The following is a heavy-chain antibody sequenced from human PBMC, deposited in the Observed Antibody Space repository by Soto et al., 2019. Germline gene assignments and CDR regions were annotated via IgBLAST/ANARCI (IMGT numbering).Heavy chain of an antibody. CDR3: ARGKAAGKGYYYYGMDV. J-gene: IGHJ6*02. Sequence: SETLSLTCTVSGGSISSGGYYWNWIRQHPGKGLEWIGYIYYSGSTYYNPSLKSRVTISVDTSKNQFSLKLSSVTAADTAVYYCARGKAAGKGYYYYGMDVWGQGTTVTVSS. D-gene: IGHD6-13*01. V-gene: IGHV4-31*03. CDR1: GGSISSGGYY. CDR2: IYYSGST.